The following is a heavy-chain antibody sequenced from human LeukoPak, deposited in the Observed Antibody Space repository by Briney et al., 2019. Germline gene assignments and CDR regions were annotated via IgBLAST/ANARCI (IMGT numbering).Heavy chain of an antibody. D-gene: IGHD2-15*01. J-gene: IGHJ5*02. Sequence: ASVKVSCKASGGTFGSYAISWVRQAPGQGLEWMGGIIPIFGTANYAQKFQGRVTITTDESTSTAYMELSSLRSEDTAVYYCARSPVVAAHWFDPWGQGTLVTVSS. CDR2: IIPIFGTA. V-gene: IGHV1-69*05. CDR1: GGTFGSYA. CDR3: ARSPVVAAHWFDP.